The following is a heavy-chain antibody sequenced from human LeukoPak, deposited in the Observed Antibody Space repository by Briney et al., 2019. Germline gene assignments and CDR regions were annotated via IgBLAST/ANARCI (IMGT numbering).Heavy chain of an antibody. Sequence: SETLSLTCTVSGGSISSSSYYWGWIRQPPGKGLEWIGSIYYSGSTYYNPSLKSRVTTSVDTSKNQFSLKLSSVTAADTAVYYCARPQVLLSFSWFDPWGQGTLVTVSS. J-gene: IGHJ5*02. CDR3: ARPQVLLSFSWFDP. CDR1: GGSISSSSYY. V-gene: IGHV4-39*01. D-gene: IGHD2-15*01. CDR2: IYYSGST.